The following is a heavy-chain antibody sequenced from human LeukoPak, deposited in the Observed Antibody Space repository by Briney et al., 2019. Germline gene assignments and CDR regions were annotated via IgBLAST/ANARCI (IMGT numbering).Heavy chain of an antibody. Sequence: SVGSLRLSCTASGFTFSRSCMNWIRQAPGKRLEWVANINPDGDGMRFVDSVKGRFTMSRNNAQSSLHLQMNSLRVEDTAFYYCAAWTDRGYSYWGQGVLVTVSS. CDR2: INPDGDGM. D-gene: IGHD5-12*01. V-gene: IGHV3-7*01. CDR1: GFTFSRSC. CDR3: AAWTDRGYSY. J-gene: IGHJ4*02.